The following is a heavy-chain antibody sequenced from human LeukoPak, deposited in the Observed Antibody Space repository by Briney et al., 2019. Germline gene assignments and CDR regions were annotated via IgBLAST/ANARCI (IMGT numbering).Heavy chain of an antibody. CDR2: ISGSGSST. CDR1: EIIFSNYA. Sequence: PGGSLRLSCAASEIIFSNYAMTWVRQAPGKGLEWVSGISGSGSSTYYADSVKGRFTLSRDYPKNTLYLQMNSLRAEDTAVYFCAKYSGSYYYPPNWDSWGQGTLVTVSS. V-gene: IGHV3-23*01. D-gene: IGHD1-26*01. J-gene: IGHJ4*02. CDR3: AKYSGSYYYPPNWDS.